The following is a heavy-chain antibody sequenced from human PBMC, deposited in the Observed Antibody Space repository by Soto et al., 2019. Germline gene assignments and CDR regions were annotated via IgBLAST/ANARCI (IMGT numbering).Heavy chain of an antibody. CDR2: SNGGNGFT. V-gene: IGHV1-3*02. J-gene: IGHJ6*02. CDR3: ARLSYSDALDV. D-gene: IGHD4-17*01. Sequence: QVQLVQSGAEVRTPGASVKISCKASGYTFRSHGVQWVRQAPGQRLEWVGWSNGGNGFTKYSQEFQDRVTMTRDTAASTIYMELHSLTSDDTAVYYCARLSYSDALDVWGQGTTVTVSS. CDR1: GYTFRSHG.